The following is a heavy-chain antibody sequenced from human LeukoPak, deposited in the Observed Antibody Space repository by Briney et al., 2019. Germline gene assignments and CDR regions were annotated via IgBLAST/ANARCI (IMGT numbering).Heavy chain of an antibody. V-gene: IGHV1-24*01. D-gene: IGHD1-26*01. J-gene: IGHJ3*02. CDR3: ATQNSGSYWVEAFDI. CDR2: FDPEDGET. CDR1: GYTLTELS. Sequence: ASVKVSCKVSGYTLTELSMHWVRQAPGKGLEWMGGFDPEDGETIYAQKFQGRVTMTEDTSTDTVYMELSSLRSEDTAVYYCATQNSGSYWVEAFDIWGQGTMVTVSS.